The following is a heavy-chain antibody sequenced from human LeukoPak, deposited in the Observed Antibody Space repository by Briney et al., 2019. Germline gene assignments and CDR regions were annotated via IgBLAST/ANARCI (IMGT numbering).Heavy chain of an antibody. CDR1: GFTFSSYG. D-gene: IGHD1-1*01. CDR2: ISYDGSNK. CDR3: ARSQWNPGKTTQTT. Sequence: GRSLRLSCTASGFTFSSYGMHWVRQAPGKGLQWVAVISYDGSNKYYADSVKGRFTISRDNAKNSLYLQMNSLRAEDTAVYYCARSQWNPGKTTQTTWGQGTLVTVSS. J-gene: IGHJ5*02. V-gene: IGHV3-30*03.